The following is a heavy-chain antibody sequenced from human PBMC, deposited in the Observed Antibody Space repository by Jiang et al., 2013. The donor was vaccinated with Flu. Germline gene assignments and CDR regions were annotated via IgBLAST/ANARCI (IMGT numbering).Heavy chain of an antibody. CDR3: ARSPRGYSYGPYYFDY. Sequence: LLKPSETLSLTCAVYGGSFSGYYWSWIRQPPGKGLEWIGEINHSGSTNYNPSLKSRVTISVDTSKNQFSLKLSSVTAADTAVYYCARSPRGYSYGPYYFDYWGQGTLVTVSS. CDR1: GGSFSGYY. D-gene: IGHD5-18*01. CDR2: INHSGST. V-gene: IGHV4-34*01. J-gene: IGHJ4*02.